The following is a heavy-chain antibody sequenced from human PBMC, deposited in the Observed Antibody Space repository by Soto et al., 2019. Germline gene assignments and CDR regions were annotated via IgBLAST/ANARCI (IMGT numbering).Heavy chain of an antibody. CDR3: ARDDALGELSPRLDY. V-gene: IGHV3-30-3*01. J-gene: IGHJ4*02. D-gene: IGHD3-16*02. CDR2: ISYDGSNK. Sequence: QVQLVESGGGVVQPGRSLRLSCAASGFTFSSYAMHWVRQAPGKGLEWVAVISYDGSNKYYADSVKGRFTISRDNSNNTLYLQMNSLRAEDTAVYYCARDDALGELSPRLDYWGQGTLVTVSS. CDR1: GFTFSSYA.